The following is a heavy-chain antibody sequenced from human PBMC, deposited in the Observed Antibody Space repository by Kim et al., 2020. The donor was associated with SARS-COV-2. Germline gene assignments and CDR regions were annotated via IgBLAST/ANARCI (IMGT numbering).Heavy chain of an antibody. CDR3: AAAGAAYYYYGMDV. Sequence: VSSVKGRFTISRDNAKNSLYLQMNSLRAEDTAVYYCAAAGAAYYYYGMDVWGQGTTVTVSS. V-gene: IGHV3-7*01. D-gene: IGHD2-15*01. J-gene: IGHJ6*02.